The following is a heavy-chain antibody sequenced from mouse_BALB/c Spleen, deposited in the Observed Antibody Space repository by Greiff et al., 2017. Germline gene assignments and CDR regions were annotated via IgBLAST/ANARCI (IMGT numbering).Heavy chain of an antibody. J-gene: IGHJ2*01. CDR2: ISSGGSYT. V-gene: IGHV5-6*02. Sequence: EVMLVESGGDLVKPGGSLKLSCAASGFTFSSYGMSWVRQTPDKRLEWVATISSGGSYTYYPDSVKGRFTISRDNAKNTLYLQMSSLKSEDTAMYYCARGGYGSRFDYWGQGTTLTVSS. CDR1: GFTFSSYG. D-gene: IGHD1-1*01. CDR3: ARGGYGSRFDY.